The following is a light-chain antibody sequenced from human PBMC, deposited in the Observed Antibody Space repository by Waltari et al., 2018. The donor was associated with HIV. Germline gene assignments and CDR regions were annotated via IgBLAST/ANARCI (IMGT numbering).Light chain of an antibody. CDR2: GVS. CDR1: SSDVGLHAF. CDR3: SSFTSSRTVI. J-gene: IGLJ2*01. Sequence: QSALTQPASVSGSPGQSITLSCTGTSSDVGLHAFVSWYRQQPGKALQLLMYGVSNRPSGISSRFFGFKSARQTSALTISGLQAEDEGDYYCSSFTSSRTVIFGGGTKVTVL. V-gene: IGLV2-14*01.